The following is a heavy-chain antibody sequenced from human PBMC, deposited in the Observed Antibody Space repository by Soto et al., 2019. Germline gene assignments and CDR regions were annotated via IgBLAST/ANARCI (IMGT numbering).Heavy chain of an antibody. D-gene: IGHD3-22*01. CDR2: ISYDGSNK. Sequence: PGGSLRLSCAASGFTFSSYAMHWVRQAPGKGLEWVAVISYDGSNKYYADSVKGRFTISRDNSKNTLCLQMNSLRAEDTAVYYCARSDLSYYYDSSGEGGYFDYWGQGTLVTVSS. CDR3: ARSDLSYYYDSSGEGGYFDY. J-gene: IGHJ4*02. CDR1: GFTFSSYA. V-gene: IGHV3-30-3*01.